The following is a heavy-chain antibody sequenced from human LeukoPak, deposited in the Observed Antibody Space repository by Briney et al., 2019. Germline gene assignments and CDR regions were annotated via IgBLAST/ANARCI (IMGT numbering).Heavy chain of an antibody. CDR1: GFTFSSYA. D-gene: IGHD3-22*01. Sequence: GGSLRLSCAASGFTFSSYAMSWLRQAPEKGLEWVSGISSSGGSTYYADSVKGQFTISRDNSKNTFYLEMNSLRAEDTAVYYCARSRGATGYYWVDYWGQGTLVTVSS. J-gene: IGHJ4*02. V-gene: IGHV3-23*01. CDR2: ISSSGGST. CDR3: ARSRGATGYYWVDY.